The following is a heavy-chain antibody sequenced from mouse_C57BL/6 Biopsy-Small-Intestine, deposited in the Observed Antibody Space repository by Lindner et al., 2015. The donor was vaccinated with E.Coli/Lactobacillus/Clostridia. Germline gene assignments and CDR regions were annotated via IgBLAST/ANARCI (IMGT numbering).Heavy chain of an antibody. J-gene: IGHJ4*01. CDR1: GYTISGSW. Sequence: VQLQESGAEVMKPGASVKLSCKATGYTISGSWIEWVKERPGHGLEWIGEILPGSGSTNYNEKFKGKATFTADPSSNTVYMQLSSLTTEDSAIYYCARFPYYSNPYAMDYWGQGTSVAVSS. D-gene: IGHD2-5*01. CDR2: ILPGSGST. CDR3: ARFPYYSNPYAMDY. V-gene: IGHV1-9*01.